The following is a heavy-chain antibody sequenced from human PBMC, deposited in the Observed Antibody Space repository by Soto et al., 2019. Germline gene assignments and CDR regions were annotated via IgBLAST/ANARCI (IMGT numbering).Heavy chain of an antibody. J-gene: IGHJ6*02. Sequence: QVQLVESGGGVVQPGRSLRLSCAASGFTFSSYGMHWVRQAPGKGLEWVAVISYDGSNKYYADSVKGRFTISRANSKNTLYLQMNSLRAEDTAVYYCAKGGGDYEEDYYYYGMDVWGQGTTVTVSS. V-gene: IGHV3-30*18. CDR1: GFTFSSYG. CDR3: AKGGGDYEEDYYYYGMDV. CDR2: ISYDGSNK. D-gene: IGHD4-17*01.